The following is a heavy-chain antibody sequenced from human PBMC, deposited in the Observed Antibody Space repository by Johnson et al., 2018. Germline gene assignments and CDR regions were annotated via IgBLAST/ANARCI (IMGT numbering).Heavy chain of an antibody. V-gene: IGHV3-7*01. Sequence: VQLVESGGALVQPGGSLRLTCAASGFSFSSYWMSWVRQAPGKGLEWVATIKQDESERYYVDSLKGRFTLSRDNTKNSLYLQMARLRTEDTAVYFLARWGWEILYYQYGMDVWGQGTTVAVSS. D-gene: IGHD1-26*01. CDR1: GFSFSSYW. CDR2: IKQDESER. CDR3: ARWGWEILYYQYGMDV. J-gene: IGHJ6*02.